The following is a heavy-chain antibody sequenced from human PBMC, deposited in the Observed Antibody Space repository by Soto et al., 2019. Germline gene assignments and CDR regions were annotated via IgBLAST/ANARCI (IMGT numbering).Heavy chain of an antibody. CDR1: GFIFTNYG. J-gene: IGHJ6*02. D-gene: IGHD1-1*01. Sequence: PGGSLRLSCAASGFIFTNYGMHWVRQAPGKGLEWVSYISSSGSTIYYADSVKGRFTISRDNAKNSLYLQMNSLRAEDTAVYYCARFANGGTGRSGFVDVWGQGTTVTVSS. CDR3: ARFANGGTGRSGFVDV. CDR2: ISSSGSTI. V-gene: IGHV3-48*04.